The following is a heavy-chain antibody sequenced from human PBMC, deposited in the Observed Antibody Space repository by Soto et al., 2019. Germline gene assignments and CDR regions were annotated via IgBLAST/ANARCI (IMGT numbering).Heavy chain of an antibody. J-gene: IGHJ4*02. D-gene: IGHD3-22*01. CDR1: GGSISSSSYY. CDR2: IYYSGST. V-gene: IGHV4-39*01. CDR3: ARQVSGNLYYDSSWYFDY. Sequence: SETLSLTCTVSGGSISSSSYYWGWIRQPPGKGLEWIGSIYYSGSTYYNPSLKSRVTISVDTSKNQFSLKLSSVTAADTAVYYCARQVSGNLYYDSSWYFDYWGQGTLVTVSS.